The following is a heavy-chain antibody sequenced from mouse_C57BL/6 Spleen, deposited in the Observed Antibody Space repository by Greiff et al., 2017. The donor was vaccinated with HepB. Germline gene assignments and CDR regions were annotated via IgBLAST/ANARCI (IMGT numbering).Heavy chain of an antibody. J-gene: IGHJ3*01. V-gene: IGHV1-55*01. CDR3: ARGDYGNYGFAD. CDR2: IYPGSGST. CDR1: GYTFTSYW. D-gene: IGHD2-1*01. Sequence: VQLQQPGAELVKPGASVKMSCKASGYTFTSYWITWVKQRPGQGLEWIGDIYPGSGSTNYNEKFKSKATLTVDTSSSTAYMQLSSLTSEDSAVYYCARGDYGNYGFADWGQGTLVTVSA.